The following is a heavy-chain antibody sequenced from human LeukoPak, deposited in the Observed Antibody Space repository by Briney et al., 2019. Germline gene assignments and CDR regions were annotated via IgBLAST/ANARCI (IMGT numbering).Heavy chain of an antibody. V-gene: IGHV1-69*04. CDR3: ARGGYYDGSGYYLEDY. CDR2: IIPILGIA. Sequence: SVKVSCKASGGTFSSYAISWGRQAPGQGLEWMGRIIPILGIANYAQKFKGRVTITADKSTSTAYMELSSLRSEDTAVYYCARGGYYDGSGYYLEDYWGQGTLVTVSS. D-gene: IGHD3-22*01. CDR1: GGTFSSYA. J-gene: IGHJ4*02.